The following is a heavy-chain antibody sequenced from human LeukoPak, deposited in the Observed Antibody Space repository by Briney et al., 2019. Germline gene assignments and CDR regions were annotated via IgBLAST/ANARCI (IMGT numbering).Heavy chain of an antibody. CDR1: VFTFSSHS. D-gene: IGHD3-16*02. CDR3: ARVLGELSLFGAFDI. Sequence: GGFLRLSCAASVFTFSSHSMNWVRQAPGKGLEWVSSISSSSSYIYYADSVKGRFTISGDNAKNSLYLQMNSLRAEDTAVYYCARVLGELSLFGAFDIWGQGTMVTVSS. CDR2: ISSSSSYI. V-gene: IGHV3-21*01. J-gene: IGHJ3*02.